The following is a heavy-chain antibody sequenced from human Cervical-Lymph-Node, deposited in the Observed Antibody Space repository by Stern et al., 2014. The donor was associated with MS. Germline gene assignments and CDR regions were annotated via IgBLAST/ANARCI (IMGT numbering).Heavy chain of an antibody. D-gene: IGHD6-19*01. CDR3: AREVAGHRLGMMDV. V-gene: IGHV1-46*01. Sequence: VQLMQSGAEVKKPGDSVKVSCKASGYAFTSYYMHWVRQAPGQGLEGMGIINPRGGSTSYAQKFQGRVTMTRDTSTSTVYMELSSLRSEDTAVYYCAREVAGHRLGMMDVWGQGTTVTVSS. CDR1: GYAFTSYY. J-gene: IGHJ6*02. CDR2: INPRGGST.